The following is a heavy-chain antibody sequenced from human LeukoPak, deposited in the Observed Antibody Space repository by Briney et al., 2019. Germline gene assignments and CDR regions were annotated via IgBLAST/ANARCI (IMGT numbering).Heavy chain of an antibody. CDR3: ARLVAATGNFDY. J-gene: IGHJ4*02. CDR2: IYHSGST. CDR1: GGSISSGGYS. D-gene: IGHD6-13*01. Sequence: SETLSLTCAVSGGSISSGGYSWGLIRQPPGKGLEWIGYIYHSGSTYYNPSLKSRVTISVDRSKNQFSLKLSSVTAADTAVYYCARLVAATGNFDYWGQGTLVTVSS. V-gene: IGHV4-30-2*01.